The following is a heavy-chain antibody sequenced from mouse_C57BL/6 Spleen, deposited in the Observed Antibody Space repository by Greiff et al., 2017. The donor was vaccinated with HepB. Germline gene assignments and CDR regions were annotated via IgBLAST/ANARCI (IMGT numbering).Heavy chain of an antibody. Sequence: EVQLQQSGPVLVKPGASVKMSCKASGYTFTDYYMNWVKQSHGKSLEWIGVINPYNGGTSYNQKFKGKATLTVDKSSSTAYMELNSLTSEDSAVYYCAREWDDDDAWFAYWGQGTLVTVSA. J-gene: IGHJ3*01. D-gene: IGHD2-4*01. CDR3: AREWDDDDAWFAY. V-gene: IGHV1-19*01. CDR2: INPYNGGT. CDR1: GYTFTDYY.